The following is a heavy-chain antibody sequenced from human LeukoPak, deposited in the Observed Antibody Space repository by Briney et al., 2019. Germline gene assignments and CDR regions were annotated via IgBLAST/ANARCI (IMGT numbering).Heavy chain of an antibody. D-gene: IGHD3-9*01. J-gene: IGHJ3*02. CDR3: ARTSPVPSGDWFPGGDI. CDR1: GFTFSSYS. CDR2: ISSSSSYI. V-gene: IGHV3-21*01. Sequence: GGSLRLSCAASGFTFSSYSMNWVRQAPGKGLEWVSSISSSSSYIYYADSVKGRFTISRDNAKNSLYLQMNSLRAEDTAVYYCARTSPVPSGDWFPGGDIWGQGTMVTVSS.